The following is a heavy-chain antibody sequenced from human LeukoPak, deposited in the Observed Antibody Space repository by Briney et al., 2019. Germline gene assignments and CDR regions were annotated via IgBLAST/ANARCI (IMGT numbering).Heavy chain of an antibody. D-gene: IGHD3-22*01. CDR2: IYTSGST. J-gene: IGHJ6*03. V-gene: IGHV4-4*07. Sequence: SETLSLTCTVSGGSISSYYWSWIRQPAGKGLEWIGRIYTSGSTNYNPSLKSRVTMSVDTSKNQFSLKLSSVTAADTAVYYCAREASYDSSGYYYVDYYYYMDVWGKGTTVTVSS. CDR3: AREASYDSSGYYYVDYYYYMDV. CDR1: GGSISSYY.